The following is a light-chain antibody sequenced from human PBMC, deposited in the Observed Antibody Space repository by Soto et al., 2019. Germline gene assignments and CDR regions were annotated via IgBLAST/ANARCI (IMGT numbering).Light chain of an antibody. CDR3: HQYNSYST. Sequence: DIQMTQSPSTLPASVGDRVTITCRASQSIGRWLAWYQQKPGKAPKLLIYKASSLESGVPSRFSGSGSGTEFTRTISSLQPEDFATYYCHQYNSYSTFGQGTRLEIK. CDR1: QSIGRW. J-gene: IGKJ5*01. V-gene: IGKV1-5*03. CDR2: KAS.